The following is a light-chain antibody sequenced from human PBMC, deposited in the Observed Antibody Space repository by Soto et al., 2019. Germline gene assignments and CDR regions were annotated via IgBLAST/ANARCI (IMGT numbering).Light chain of an antibody. CDR2: GAS. CDR1: QSVSSNY. Sequence: DIVRTQSPGTLSLSQGDRATLSCRAGQSVSSNYLAWYQRKPGQAPRLLIYGASSRATGIPDRFSGSGSGTDFTLTISRLEPEDFAVYYCQRYGTSLPLTFGGGTKV. J-gene: IGKJ4*01. CDR3: QRYGTSLPLT. V-gene: IGKV3-20*01.